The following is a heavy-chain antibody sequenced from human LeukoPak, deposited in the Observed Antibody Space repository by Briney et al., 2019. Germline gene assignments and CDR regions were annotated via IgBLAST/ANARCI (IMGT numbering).Heavy chain of an antibody. CDR3: TTRSLAVAGTDY. Sequence: GGSLRLSCAASGSTFSNAWMNWVRQAPGKGLEWVGRIKSKTDGGTTDYAAPVKGRFTISRDDSRNTLYLQMNSLKTEDTAVYYCTTRSLAVAGTDYWGQGTLVTVSS. J-gene: IGHJ4*02. D-gene: IGHD6-19*01. CDR2: IKSKTDGGTT. CDR1: GSTFSNAW. V-gene: IGHV3-15*07.